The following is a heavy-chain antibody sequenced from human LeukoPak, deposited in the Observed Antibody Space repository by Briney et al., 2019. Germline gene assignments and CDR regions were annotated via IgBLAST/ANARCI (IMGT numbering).Heavy chain of an antibody. D-gene: IGHD5-24*01. Sequence: GGSLRLSCAVFGFSVANNYMSWVRQAPGKGLEWVSVFYVGGATYYADSVKGRFTISRDNSENTLYLQMKSLRAEDTAVYYCARGAGYNFFDYWGQGTLVTVSS. CDR3: ARGAGYNFFDY. J-gene: IGHJ4*02. CDR2: FYVGGAT. V-gene: IGHV3-53*01. CDR1: GFSVANNY.